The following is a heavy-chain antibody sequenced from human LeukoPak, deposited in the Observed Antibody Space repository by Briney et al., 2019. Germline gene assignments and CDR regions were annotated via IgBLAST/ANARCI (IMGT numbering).Heavy chain of an antibody. J-gene: IGHJ6*02. CDR3: ARGPIAVAGQYYYYYYGMDV. V-gene: IGHV3-66*01. D-gene: IGHD6-19*01. CDR1: GFTVNNIY. CDR2: IYSGGDT. Sequence: PGGSLRLSCAASGFTVNNIYMSWVRQAPGKGLEWVSIIYSGGDTYYADSVKGRFTISRDISRNTLYLQMNSLRAEDTAVYYCARGPIAVAGQYYYYYYGMDVWGQGTTVTVSS.